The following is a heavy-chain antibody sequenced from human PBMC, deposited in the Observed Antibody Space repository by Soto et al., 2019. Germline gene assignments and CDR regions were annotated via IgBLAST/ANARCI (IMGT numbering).Heavy chain of an antibody. CDR1: GFTFSSYA. CDR2: ISGSGGST. D-gene: IGHD3-22*01. CDR3: ASYYDSSGYYFLDY. Sequence: GGSLRLSCAASGFTFSSYAMSWVRQAPGKGLEWVSAISGSGGSTYYADSVKGRFTISRDNSKNTLYLQMNSLRAEDTAVYYCASYYDSSGYYFLDYWGQGTLVTVSS. J-gene: IGHJ4*02. V-gene: IGHV3-23*01.